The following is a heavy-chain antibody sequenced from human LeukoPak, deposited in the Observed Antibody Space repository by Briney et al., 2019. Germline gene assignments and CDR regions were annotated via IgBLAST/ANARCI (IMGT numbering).Heavy chain of an antibody. V-gene: IGHV1-46*01. CDR2: INPSGGST. CDR1: GYTFTSYY. D-gene: IGHD5-18*01. Sequence: ASVKVSCTASGYTFTSYYMHWVRQAPGQGLEWMGIINPSGGSTSYAQKFQGRVTMTRDTSTSTVYMELSSLRSEDTAVYYCARDERVDTARYWGQGTLVTVSS. CDR3: ARDERVDTARY. J-gene: IGHJ4*02.